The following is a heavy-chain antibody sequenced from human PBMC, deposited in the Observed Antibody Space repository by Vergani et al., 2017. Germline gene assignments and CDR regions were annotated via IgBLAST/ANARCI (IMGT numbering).Heavy chain of an antibody. J-gene: IGHJ4*02. CDR3: TRDGTLLRPYFDY. D-gene: IGHD3-22*01. Sequence: EVQLLESGGGLVQPGGSLRLSCAASGFTFSSYAMSWFRQAPGKGLEWVGFIRSKAYGGTTEYAASVKGRFTISRDDSKSIAYLQMNSLKTEDTAVYYCTRDGTLLRPYFDYWGQGTLVTVSS. CDR2: IRSKAYGGTT. V-gene: IGHV3-49*03. CDR1: GFTFSSYA.